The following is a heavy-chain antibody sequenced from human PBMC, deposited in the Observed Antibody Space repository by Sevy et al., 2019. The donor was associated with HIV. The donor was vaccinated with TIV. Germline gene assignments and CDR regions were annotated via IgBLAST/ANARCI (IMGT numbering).Heavy chain of an antibody. V-gene: IGHV1-69*13. CDR2: IIPIFGTA. CDR3: ARGHCSSTSGYSVYAFDS. J-gene: IGHJ3*02. D-gene: IGHD2-2*02. Sequence: ASVKVSCKASGGTFSSYAISWVRQAPGQGLEWMGGIIPIFGTANYAQKFQGRVSITADESTSTAYMELSSLRSEDTAVYYCARGHCSSTSGYSVYAFDSWGQGTMVTVSS. CDR1: GGTFSSYA.